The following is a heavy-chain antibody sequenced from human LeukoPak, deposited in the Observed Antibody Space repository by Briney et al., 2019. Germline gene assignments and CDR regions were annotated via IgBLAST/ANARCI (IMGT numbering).Heavy chain of an antibody. V-gene: IGHV4-38-2*02. CDR1: GYSISSAYF. CDR3: ARGLRGCSSPSCYYWLDP. J-gene: IGHJ5*02. CDR2: IYHSETT. Sequence: PSETLSPTCTVSGYSISSAYFWGWIRQPPGKGLEWIGSIYHSETTSYNPSLRSRVTISVDTSRNLFSLKLSSVTAADTAVYYCARGLRGCSSPSCYYWLDPWGQGTLVTVSS. D-gene: IGHD2-2*01.